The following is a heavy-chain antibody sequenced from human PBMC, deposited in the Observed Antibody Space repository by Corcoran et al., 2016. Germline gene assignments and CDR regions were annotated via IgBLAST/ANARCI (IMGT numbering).Heavy chain of an antibody. Sequence: EVQLVESGGGLGQPGGSLRLSCAASGFTFSSYSMNWVRQAPGKGLEWVSYISSSSSTIYYEASVKGRYTISRDNAKNSLYRQMNSLRAEVTAVYYCATIPLRGDYYYYGMDVWGQGTTVTVSS. CDR3: ATIPLRGDYYYYGMDV. CDR1: GFTFSSYS. V-gene: IGHV3-48*04. J-gene: IGHJ6*02. CDR2: ISSSSSTI. D-gene: IGHD3-16*01.